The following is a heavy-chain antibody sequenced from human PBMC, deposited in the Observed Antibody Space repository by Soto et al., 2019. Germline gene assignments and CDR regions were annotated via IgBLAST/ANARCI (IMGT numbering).Heavy chain of an antibody. CDR2: IYHSGST. CDR3: ARGSTLVRGVMFY. V-gene: IGHV4-4*02. CDR1: GGSISSSNW. J-gene: IGHJ4*02. D-gene: IGHD3-10*01. Sequence: QVQLQESGPGLVKPSGTLSLTCAVSGGSISSSNWWSWVRQPPGKGLEWIGEIYHSGSTNYNPSLKGQVTISVDKTKNQFSLKLSSVTAADTAVYYRARGSTLVRGVMFYWGQGTLVTVS.